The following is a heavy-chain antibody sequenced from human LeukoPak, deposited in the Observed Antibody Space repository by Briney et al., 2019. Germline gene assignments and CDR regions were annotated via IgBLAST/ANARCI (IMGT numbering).Heavy chain of an antibody. D-gene: IGHD3-3*01. CDR3: VSGSLQSGYKFDY. V-gene: IGHV3-74*01. CDR1: GFTVSNYW. Sequence: PRGSLRLSCAASGFTVSNYWMHWIRQVPGKGLVWVSHIKYDGSATNYADSVKGRFTISRDNAKNTLYLQMNSLRAEDTAVYYCVSGSLQSGYKFDYWGQGALVTVSS. J-gene: IGHJ4*02. CDR2: IKYDGSAT.